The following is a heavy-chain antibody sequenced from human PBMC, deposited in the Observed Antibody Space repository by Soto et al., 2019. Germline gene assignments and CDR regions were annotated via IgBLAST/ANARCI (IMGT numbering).Heavy chain of an antibody. D-gene: IGHD5-18*01. CDR1: GGSIGSGDYY. J-gene: IGHJ4*02. CDR3: ARSVDTAMSKDY. V-gene: IGHV4-30-4*01. Sequence: SETLSLTCTVSGGSIGSGDYYWSWIRQPPGKGLEWIGYIYYSGSTYYNPSLKSRVTISVDTSKNQFSLKLSSVTAADTAVYYCARSVDTAMSKDYWGQGTLVTVSS. CDR2: IYYSGST.